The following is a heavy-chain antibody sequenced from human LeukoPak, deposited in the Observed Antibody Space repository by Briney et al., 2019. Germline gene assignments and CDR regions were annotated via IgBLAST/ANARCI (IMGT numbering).Heavy chain of an antibody. J-gene: IGHJ4*02. CDR1: GFTFSSYS. V-gene: IGHV3-48*01. CDR2: ISSSGSVI. Sequence: GGSLRLSCAASGFTFSSYSMNWDRQAPGKGLEWVSYISSSGSVIYYADSVKGRFTISRDNAKNSLDLQMDGLRADDTAVYYCARGYGLTGLDYWGQGTLVTVSS. D-gene: IGHD7-27*01. CDR3: ARGYGLTGLDY.